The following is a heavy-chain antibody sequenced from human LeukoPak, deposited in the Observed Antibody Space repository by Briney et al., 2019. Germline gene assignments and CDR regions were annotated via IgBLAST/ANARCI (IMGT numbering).Heavy chain of an antibody. CDR3: ARVRGRSSSWQYFDY. CDR1: GGSFSGYY. J-gene: IGHJ4*02. CDR2: INHSGST. D-gene: IGHD6-13*01. Sequence: SETLPLTCAVYGGSFSGYYWSWIRQPPGKGLEWIGEINHSGSTNYNPSLKSRVTISVDTSKNQFSLKLSSVTAADTAVYYCARVRGRSSSWQYFDYWGQGTLVTVSS. V-gene: IGHV4-34*01.